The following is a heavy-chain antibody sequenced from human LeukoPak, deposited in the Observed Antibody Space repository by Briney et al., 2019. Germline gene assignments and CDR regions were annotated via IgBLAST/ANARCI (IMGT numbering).Heavy chain of an antibody. D-gene: IGHD5-18*01. Sequence: GGSLRLSCAASGITFSNCAMSWVRQAPGKGLEWVSVITSSGGSTDYADSVKGRVTISRDNSKNTLYLQMNSLRAEDTAVYYCARARGHIYGYFDFWGQGALVTVSS. CDR3: ARARGHIYGYFDF. J-gene: IGHJ4*02. V-gene: IGHV3-23*01. CDR2: ITSSGGST. CDR1: GITFSNCA.